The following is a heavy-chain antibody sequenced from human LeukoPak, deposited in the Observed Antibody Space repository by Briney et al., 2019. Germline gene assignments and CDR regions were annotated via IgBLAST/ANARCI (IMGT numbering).Heavy chain of an antibody. CDR2: IKQDGSEK. CDR3: ARGFGRGRSSGWYSGYFDY. J-gene: IGHJ4*02. CDR1: GFTFSSYW. D-gene: IGHD6-19*01. V-gene: IGHV3-7*03. Sequence: GGSLRLSCAASGFTFSSYWMSWVRQAPGKGLEWVANIKQDGSEKYYVDSVKGRFTISRDNAKNSLYLQMNSLRAEDTAVYYCARGFGRGRSSGWYSGYFDYWGQGTLVTVSS.